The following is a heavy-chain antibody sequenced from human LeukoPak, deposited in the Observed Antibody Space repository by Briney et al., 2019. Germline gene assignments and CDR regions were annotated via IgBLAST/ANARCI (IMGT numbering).Heavy chain of an antibody. D-gene: IGHD6-13*01. CDR2: ISSSSSYI. J-gene: IGHJ5*02. Sequence: GGSLRLSCAASGFTFSSYSMNWVRQAPGKGLEWVSSISSSSSYIYYADSVKGRFTISRDNAKNSLYLQMNSLRAEDTAVYYCARSSFARWFDPWSQGTLVTVSS. CDR1: GFTFSSYS. V-gene: IGHV3-21*01. CDR3: ARSSFARWFDP.